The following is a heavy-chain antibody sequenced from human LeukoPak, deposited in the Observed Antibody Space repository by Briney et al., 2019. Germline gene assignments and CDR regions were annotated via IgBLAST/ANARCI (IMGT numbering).Heavy chain of an antibody. CDR2: IYYSGST. V-gene: IGHV4-61*01. J-gene: IGHJ6*02. Sequence: SETLSLTCTVSGDSVSGGSSYWSWIRQPPGKGLEWIGYIYYSGSTNYNPSLKSRVTISVDTSKNQFSLKLSSVTAADTAVYYCARDDISDYYGMDVWGQGTTVTVSS. CDR3: ARDDISDYYGMDV. D-gene: IGHD3-3*02. CDR1: GDSVSGGSSY.